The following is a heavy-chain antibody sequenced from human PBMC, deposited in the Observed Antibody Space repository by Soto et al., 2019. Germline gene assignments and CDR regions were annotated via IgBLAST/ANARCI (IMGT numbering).Heavy chain of an antibody. V-gene: IGHV4-34*01. CDR3: ARGLGHSSPSGGWFDP. J-gene: IGHJ5*02. CDR1: GGSFSGYY. Sequence: PSETLSLTCAVYGGSFSGYYWSWIRQPPGKGLEWIGEINHSGSTNYNPSLKSRVTISVDTSKNQFSLKLSSVTAADTAVYYCARGLGHSSPSGGWFDPWGQGTLVTVSS. CDR2: INHSGST. D-gene: IGHD6-6*01.